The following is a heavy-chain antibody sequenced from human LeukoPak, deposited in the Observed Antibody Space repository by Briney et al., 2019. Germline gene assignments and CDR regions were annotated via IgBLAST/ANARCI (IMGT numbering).Heavy chain of an antibody. CDR1: GFTFSSYS. Sequence: GGSLRLSCAASGFTFSSYSMNWVRQAPGKGLEWVSSISSSSYIYYADSVKGRFTISRDNAKNSLYLQMNSLRAEGTAVYYCASDRYCSGGSCYSYYYYYGMDVWGQGTTVTVSS. V-gene: IGHV3-21*01. CDR2: ISSSSYI. CDR3: ASDRYCSGGSCYSYYYYYGMDV. D-gene: IGHD2-15*01. J-gene: IGHJ6*02.